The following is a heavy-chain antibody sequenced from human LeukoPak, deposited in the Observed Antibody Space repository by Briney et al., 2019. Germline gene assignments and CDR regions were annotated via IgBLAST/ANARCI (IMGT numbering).Heavy chain of an antibody. V-gene: IGHV5-51*01. D-gene: IGHD1-7*01. CDR1: GFSYTSYW. J-gene: IGHJ4*02. CDR2: IYPGDSDT. Sequence: GESLKISCKGSGFSYTSYWLGWVRQMPGKGLEWMGIIYPGDSDTRYSPSFQGQVTISADKSISTAYLQWSSLKASDTPMYYCVIQLGIPGTRSSFFDYWGQGTLVTVSS. CDR3: VIQLGIPGTRSSFFDY.